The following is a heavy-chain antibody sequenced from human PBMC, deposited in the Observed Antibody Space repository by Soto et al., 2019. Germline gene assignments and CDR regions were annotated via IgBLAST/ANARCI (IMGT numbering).Heavy chain of an antibody. J-gene: IGHJ4*02. D-gene: IGHD6-19*01. Sequence: SETLSLTCTVSGGSISSGDYYWSWIRQPPGKGLEWIGYIYYSGSTNYNPSLKSRVTISVDTSKNQFSLKLSSVTAADTAVYYCARHVSSGWYHYFDYWGQGTLVTVSS. CDR1: GGSISSGDYY. CDR2: IYYSGST. CDR3: ARHVSSGWYHYFDY. V-gene: IGHV4-61*08.